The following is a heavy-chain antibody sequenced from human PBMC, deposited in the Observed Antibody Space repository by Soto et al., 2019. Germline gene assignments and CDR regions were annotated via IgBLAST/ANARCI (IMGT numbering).Heavy chain of an antibody. CDR2: ISYDGSNK. D-gene: IGHD3-10*01. J-gene: IGHJ3*02. CDR3: AKAPNTMVSLDI. CDR1: GFTFSSYG. V-gene: IGHV3-30*18. Sequence: GSLRLSCAASGFTFSSYGMHWVRQAPGKGLEWVAVISYDGSNKYYADSVKGRFTISRDNSKNTLYLQVNSLRAEDTAVYYCAKAPNTMVSLDIWGQGTMVTV.